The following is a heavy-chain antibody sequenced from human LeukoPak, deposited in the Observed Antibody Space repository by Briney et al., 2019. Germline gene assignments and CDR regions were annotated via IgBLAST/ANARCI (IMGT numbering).Heavy chain of an antibody. V-gene: IGHV3-23*01. Sequence: GGSLRLSCAASGFTFSSYGMSWVRQAPGKGLEWVAAISGIGGSTYYADSVKGRFTNSRDNSKNKLYLQMNSLRAEDTAVYYCAKYHYYDILTGNPTYYYMDVWGKGTTVTISS. CDR2: ISGIGGST. D-gene: IGHD3-9*01. CDR3: AKYHYYDILTGNPTYYYMDV. CDR1: GFTFSSYG. J-gene: IGHJ6*03.